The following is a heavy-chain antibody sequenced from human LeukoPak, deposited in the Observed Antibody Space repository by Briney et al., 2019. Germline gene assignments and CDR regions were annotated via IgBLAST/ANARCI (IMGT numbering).Heavy chain of an antibody. CDR3: ARDLRGLDY. J-gene: IGHJ4*02. CDR1: GFTVSSNY. CDR2: IYSGGTT. Sequence: GGSLRLSCAVSGFTVSSNYMSWVRQAPGKGLEWVSIIYSGGTTYYADSVKGRFTISRDNSENTLYLQMNSLRAEDTAVYYCARDLRGLDYWGQGTLVTVSS. V-gene: IGHV3-53*01.